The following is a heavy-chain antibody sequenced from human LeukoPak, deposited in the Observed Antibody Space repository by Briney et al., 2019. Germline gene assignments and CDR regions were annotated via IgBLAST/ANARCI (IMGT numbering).Heavy chain of an antibody. V-gene: IGHV1-69*04. CDR1: GGTFSSYG. Sequence: SVKVSCKASGGTFSSYGISWVRQAPGQGLEWMGRIIPILGIANYAQKFQGRVTITADESTSTAYMELSSLRSEDTAVYYCARDGEPYSSSWYGWFDPWGQGTLVTVSS. D-gene: IGHD6-13*01. J-gene: IGHJ5*02. CDR3: ARDGEPYSSSWYGWFDP. CDR2: IIPILGIA.